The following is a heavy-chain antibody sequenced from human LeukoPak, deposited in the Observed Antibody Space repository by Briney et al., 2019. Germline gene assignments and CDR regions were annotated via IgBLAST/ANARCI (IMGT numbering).Heavy chain of an antibody. CDR3: AKGGVVPAA. CDR1: GFTFSSYG. Sequence: GGSLRLSRAASGFTFSSYGMHWVRQAPGKGLEWVAFIRYDGSNKYYADSVKGRFTISRDNSKNTLYLQMNSLRAEDTAVYYCAKGGVVPAAWGQGTLVTVSS. J-gene: IGHJ5*02. V-gene: IGHV3-30*02. CDR2: IRYDGSNK. D-gene: IGHD2-2*01.